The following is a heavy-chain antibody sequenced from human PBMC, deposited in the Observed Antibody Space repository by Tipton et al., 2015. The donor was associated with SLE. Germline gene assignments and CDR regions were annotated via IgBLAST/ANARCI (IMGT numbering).Heavy chain of an antibody. D-gene: IGHD3-16*01. Sequence: SLRLSCAASGFTLNDYAMHWVRQAPGKGLEWVSSMSWNGVDIGYADSVKGRFTISRDNAKNSLYLQMNSLRAEDTAVYYCARDLPLGGEFDYWGQGTLVTVSS. J-gene: IGHJ4*02. V-gene: IGHV3-9*01. CDR1: GFTLNDYA. CDR2: MSWNGVDI. CDR3: ARDLPLGGEFDY.